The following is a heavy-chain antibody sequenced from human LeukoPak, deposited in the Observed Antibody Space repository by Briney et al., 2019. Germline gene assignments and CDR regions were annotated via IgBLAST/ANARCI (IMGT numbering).Heavy chain of an antibody. D-gene: IGHD2/OR15-2a*01. V-gene: IGHV3-23*01. CDR3: ARARLRSNWYFDL. CDR2: ISGSGGST. CDR1: GFTFSSYA. Sequence: QPGGSLRLSCAASGFTFSSYAMSWVRQAPGKGLEWVSAISGSGGSTYYADSVKGRFTISRDNSKNTLYLQMNSQRAEDTAVYYCARARLRSNWYFDLWGRGTLVTVSS. J-gene: IGHJ2*01.